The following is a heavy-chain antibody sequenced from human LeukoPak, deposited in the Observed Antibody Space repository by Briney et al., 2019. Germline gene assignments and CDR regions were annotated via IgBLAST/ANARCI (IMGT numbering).Heavy chain of an antibody. D-gene: IGHD6-13*01. CDR3: ARDESIAAAGTVYYYYYGMDV. CDR2: ISSSSSYI. J-gene: IGHJ6*02. V-gene: IGHV3-21*01. Sequence: GGSLRLSCAASGFTFSSYSMNWVRQAPGKGLEWVSSISSSSSYIYYADPVKGRFTISRDNAKNSLYLQMNSLRAEDTAVYYCARDESIAAAGTVYYYYYGMDVWGQGTTVTVSS. CDR1: GFTFSSYS.